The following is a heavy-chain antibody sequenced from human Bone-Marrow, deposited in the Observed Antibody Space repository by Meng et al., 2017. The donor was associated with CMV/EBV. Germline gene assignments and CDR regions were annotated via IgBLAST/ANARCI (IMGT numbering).Heavy chain of an antibody. Sequence: AAVKVSCKASGYTFTGYYMHWVRQAPRQGLEWMGCINPNSGGTNYAQKSQGRVTMTRDTSISTAYMVLSRLRSDDTAVYYCARSMAFDFWGQGTLVTVSS. CDR2: INPNSGGT. CDR1: GYTFTGYY. J-gene: IGHJ4*02. CDR3: ARSMAFDF. D-gene: IGHD5-24*01. V-gene: IGHV1-2*02.